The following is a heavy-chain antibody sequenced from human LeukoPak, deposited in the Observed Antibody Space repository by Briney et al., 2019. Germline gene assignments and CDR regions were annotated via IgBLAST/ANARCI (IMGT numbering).Heavy chain of an antibody. D-gene: IGHD7-27*01. CDR3: AKDGLVWGSYFDY. V-gene: IGHV3-23*01. CDR1: GFIFGGYV. J-gene: IGHJ4*02. Sequence: GGSLRLSCAASGFIFGGYVMNWVRQAPGKGLEWVSSITGGGDSIHYADSVKGRFTISRDNSKNTVFLHIAGLRAEDTAVYYCAKDGLVWGSYFDYWGQGTPVTVSS. CDR2: ITGGGDSI.